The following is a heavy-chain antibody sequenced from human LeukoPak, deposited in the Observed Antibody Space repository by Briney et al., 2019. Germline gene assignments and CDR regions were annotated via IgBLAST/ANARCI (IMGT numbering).Heavy chain of an antibody. CDR3: ARVTMVGIQGDYFDY. V-gene: IGHV4-59*06. Sequence: SETLSLTCNVSGGSISSYYWSWIRQHPGKGLEWIAYVHNNGATYYKPSLKSRVTISVDTSKNQFSLKVSSVTAADTAVYFRARVTMVGIQGDYFDYWGQGTLVTVSS. J-gene: IGHJ4*02. D-gene: IGHD3-10*02. CDR2: VHNNGAT. CDR1: GGSISSYY.